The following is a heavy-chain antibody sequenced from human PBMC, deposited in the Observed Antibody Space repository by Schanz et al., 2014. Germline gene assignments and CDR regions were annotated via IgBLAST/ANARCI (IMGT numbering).Heavy chain of an antibody. J-gene: IGHJ4*02. Sequence: QVQLVQSGAEVKKPGVSVKVSCKASGYTFTSYYMHWVRQAPGQGLEWMEIINPSGGSTSYAQKFQGRVTMTRDTSTSTVYMELSSLRSEDTAVYYCARDGEAAAGCDYWGQGTLVTVSS. CDR2: INPSGGST. D-gene: IGHD6-13*01. V-gene: IGHV1-46*03. CDR1: GYTFTSYY. CDR3: ARDGEAAAGCDY.